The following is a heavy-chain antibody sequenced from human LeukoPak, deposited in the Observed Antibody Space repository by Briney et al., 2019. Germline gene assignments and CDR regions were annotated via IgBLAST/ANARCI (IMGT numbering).Heavy chain of an antibody. CDR2: IKSNTDGGTT. CDR3: TTATLLSDYDSSGYYPDAFDI. Sequence: GGSLRLSCAASGFTFSNAWMSWVRQAPGKGLEWVGRIKSNTDGGTTDYAAPVKGRFTISRDDSKNTLYLQMNSLKTEDTAVYYCTTATLLSDYDSSGYYPDAFDIWGQGTMVTVSS. V-gene: IGHV3-15*01. CDR1: GFTFSNAW. J-gene: IGHJ3*02. D-gene: IGHD3-22*01.